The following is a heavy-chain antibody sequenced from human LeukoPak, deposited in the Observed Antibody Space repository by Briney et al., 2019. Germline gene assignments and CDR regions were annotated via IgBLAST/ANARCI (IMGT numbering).Heavy chain of an antibody. CDR2: IYYSGST. J-gene: IGHJ4*02. V-gene: IGHV4-39*07. CDR3: ARVAVAGTLLDY. Sequence: SETLSLTCTVSGGSISSSSYYWGWIRQPPGKGLEWIGSIYYSGSTYYNPSLKSRVTISVDTPKNQFSLKLSSVTAADTAVYYCARVAVAGTLLDYWGQGTLVTVSS. D-gene: IGHD6-19*01. CDR1: GGSISSSSYY.